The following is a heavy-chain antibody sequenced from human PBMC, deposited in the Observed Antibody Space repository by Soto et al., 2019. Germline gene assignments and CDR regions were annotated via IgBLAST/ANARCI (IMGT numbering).Heavy chain of an antibody. D-gene: IGHD3-22*01. CDR1: GYSFTSYW. Sequence: PGESLKISCKGSGYSFTSYWIGWVRQMPGKGLEWMGIIYPGDSDTRYSPSFQGQVTISADKSISTAYLQWSSLKASDTAMYYCARWTDTYYYDSSGYYFFDYWRQRTLVTVSS. CDR2: IYPGDSDT. J-gene: IGHJ4*02. V-gene: IGHV5-51*01. CDR3: ARWTDTYYYDSSGYYFFDY.